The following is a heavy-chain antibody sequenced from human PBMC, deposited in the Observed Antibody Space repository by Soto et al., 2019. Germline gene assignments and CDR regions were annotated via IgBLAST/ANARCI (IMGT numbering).Heavy chain of an antibody. Sequence: GGSLRLSCSASGFTFSSYAMHWVRQAPGKGLEYVSAISSNGGSTYYADSVKGRFTISRDNSKNTLYLQMSSLRAEDTAVYYCVKDGGSRGLTYNWFDPWGQGTLVTVSS. CDR2: ISSNGGST. J-gene: IGHJ5*02. V-gene: IGHV3-64D*06. CDR1: GFTFSSYA. CDR3: VKDGGSRGLTYNWFDP. D-gene: IGHD3-10*01.